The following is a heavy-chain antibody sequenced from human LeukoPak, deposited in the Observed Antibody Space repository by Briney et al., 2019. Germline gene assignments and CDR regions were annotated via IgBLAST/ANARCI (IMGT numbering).Heavy chain of an antibody. Sequence: GGPLRLSCAASGFTFDDYAMHWVRQAPGKGLEWVSLISWDGGSTYYADSVKGRFTISRDNSKNSLYLQMNSLRAEDTALYYCAKGSLSGKGAFDYWGQGTLVTVSS. CDR2: ISWDGGST. D-gene: IGHD3-16*02. CDR1: GFTFDDYA. V-gene: IGHV3-43D*03. J-gene: IGHJ4*02. CDR3: AKGSLSGKGAFDY.